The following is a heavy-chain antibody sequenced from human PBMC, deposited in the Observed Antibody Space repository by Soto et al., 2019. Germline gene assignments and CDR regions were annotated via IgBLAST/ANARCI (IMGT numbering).Heavy chain of an antibody. Sequence: GGSLRLSCAASGFIFSNYSMNWVRQAPGKGLEWVSSISSSSGYIYYADSVKGRFTISRDNAKNSLYLQMNSLRAEDTAVYYWAPPAAPHYYYDAGNNWFAPGGKGPRVT. CDR1: GFIFSNYS. V-gene: IGHV3-21*01. CDR3: APPAAPHYYYDAGNNWFAP. CDR2: ISSSSGYI. D-gene: IGHD3-22*01. J-gene: IGHJ5*02.